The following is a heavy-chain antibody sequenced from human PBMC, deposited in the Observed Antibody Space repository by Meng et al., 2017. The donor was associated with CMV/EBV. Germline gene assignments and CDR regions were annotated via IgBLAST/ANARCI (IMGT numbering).Heavy chain of an antibody. J-gene: IGHJ4*02. CDR1: GYTFTGYY. CDR3: ARAIREGVTHHQYYFDY. Sequence: ASVKVSCKASGYTFTGYYMHWVRQAPGQGLEWMGWINPNSGGTNYAQKFQGRVTMTRDTSISTAYMELSRLRSDDTAVYYCARAIREGVTHHQYYFDYWGQGTLVTVSS. CDR2: INPNSGGT. V-gene: IGHV1-2*02. D-gene: IGHD4-23*01.